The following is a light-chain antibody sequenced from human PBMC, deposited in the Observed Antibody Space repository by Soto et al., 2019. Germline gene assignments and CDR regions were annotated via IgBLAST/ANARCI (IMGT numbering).Light chain of an antibody. J-gene: IGKJ5*01. V-gene: IGKV3-20*01. CDR1: QSVSSSY. CDR3: QQFGSSPPIT. CDR2: GAS. Sequence: EIVLTQSPGTLSLSPGERATLSCRASQSVSSSYLAWYQQKPGQAPRLLIYGASSRATGIPDRFRASASGTDFTLTISRLEPEDFAVYYCQQFGSSPPITFGQGTRLEIK.